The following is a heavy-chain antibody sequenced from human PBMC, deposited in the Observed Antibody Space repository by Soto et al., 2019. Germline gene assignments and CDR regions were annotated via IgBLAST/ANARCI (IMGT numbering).Heavy chain of an antibody. CDR2: INHSGST. Sequence: PSETLSLTCAVYGGSFSGYYWSWIRQPPGKGLEWIGEINHSGSTNYNPSLKSRVTISVDTSKNQFSLKLSSVTAADTAVYYCARGRRSSSWYFGWFGPWGQGTLVTVSS. D-gene: IGHD6-13*01. V-gene: IGHV4-34*01. CDR1: GGSFSGYY. J-gene: IGHJ5*02. CDR3: ARGRRSSSWYFGWFGP.